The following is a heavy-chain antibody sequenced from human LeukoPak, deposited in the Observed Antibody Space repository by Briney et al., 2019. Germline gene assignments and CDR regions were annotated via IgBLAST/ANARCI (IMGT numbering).Heavy chain of an antibody. CDR1: GFTFSSYA. Sequence: GGSLRLSCAASGFTFSSYAMSWVRQAPGKGLEWVSGISGSGGSTYYADSVKGRFTISRDTSKNTLYAQMDSLRAEDTAVYYCAKVRSGWNDAFDIWGQGTMVTVSS. CDR3: AKVRSGWNDAFDI. J-gene: IGHJ3*02. CDR2: ISGSGGST. D-gene: IGHD6-19*01. V-gene: IGHV3-23*01.